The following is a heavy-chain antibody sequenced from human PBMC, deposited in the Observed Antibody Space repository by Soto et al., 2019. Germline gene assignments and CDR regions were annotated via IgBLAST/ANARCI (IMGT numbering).Heavy chain of an antibody. V-gene: IGHV3-30-3*01. CDR1: GFTFSSYA. CDR2: ISYDGSNK. J-gene: IGHJ6*02. D-gene: IGHD5-18*01. CDR3: ARDLGTYSYGYYGMDV. Sequence: QVQLVESGGGVVQPGRSLRLSCAASGFTFSSYAMHWVRQAPGKGLEWVAVISYDGSNKYYADSVKGRFTISRDNSKNTLYLQMNSLRAEDTAVYYCARDLGTYSYGYYGMDVWGQGTTVTVSS.